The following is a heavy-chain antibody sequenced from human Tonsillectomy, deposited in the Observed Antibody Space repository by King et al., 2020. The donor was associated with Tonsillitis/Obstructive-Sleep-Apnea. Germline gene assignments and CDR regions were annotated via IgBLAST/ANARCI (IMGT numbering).Heavy chain of an antibody. V-gene: IGHV2-5*02. CDR2: IYWDDDK. Sequence: QVTLKESGPTLVKPTQTLTLTCTFSGFSLSTSGVGVGWIRQPPGKALEWLALIYWDDDKRYSPSLKSRLTITKDTSKNQVVLTMTNKDPVDTATYYCAHNRGQTTSGPFDYWGQGTLVTVSS. CDR1: GFSLSTSGVG. J-gene: IGHJ4*02. D-gene: IGHD4-17*01. CDR3: AHNRGQTTSGPFDY.